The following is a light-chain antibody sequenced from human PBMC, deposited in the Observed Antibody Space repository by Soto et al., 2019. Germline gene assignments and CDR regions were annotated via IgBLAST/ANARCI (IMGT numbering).Light chain of an antibody. CDR2: DVS. Sequence: QSVLTQPASVSGSPGQSITISCTGTSSDVGGYNYVSWYQQHPGKAPKLMIYDVSNRPSGVSNRFSGSKSGNTASLTISGLQAEDEADYYCCSYTSSSNVFGTGTKLTVL. CDR1: SSDVGGYNY. J-gene: IGLJ1*01. V-gene: IGLV2-14*01. CDR3: CSYTSSSNV.